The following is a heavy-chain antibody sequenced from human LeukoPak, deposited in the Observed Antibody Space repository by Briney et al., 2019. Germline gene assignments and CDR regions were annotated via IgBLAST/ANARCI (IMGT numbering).Heavy chain of an antibody. CDR3: ARHRFYDFWSGSPYYFDY. CDR1: GGSISSYY. D-gene: IGHD3-3*01. CDR2: IYYSGST. J-gene: IGHJ4*02. V-gene: IGHV4-59*08. Sequence: PSETLSLTCTVSGGSISSYYWSWIRQPPGKGLEWIGYIYYSGSTNYNPSLKSRVTISVDTPKNQFSLKLSSVTAADTAVYYCARHRFYDFWSGSPYYFDYWGQGTLVTVSS.